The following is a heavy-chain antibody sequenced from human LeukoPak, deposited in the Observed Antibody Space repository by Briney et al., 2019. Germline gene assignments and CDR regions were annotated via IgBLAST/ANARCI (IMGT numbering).Heavy chain of an antibody. CDR1: GFTFSSSW. D-gene: IGHD2-15*01. Sequence: PGGSLRLSCAASGFTFSSSWMHWVDQGPGKGLVWVSRINNDGSGTYYADSVKGRFTISRDNSKNTLYLQMNSLRAEDTAVYYCAKGIDPRGYCSGGSCYRGMDVSGQGTTVTVSS. J-gene: IGHJ6*02. V-gene: IGHV3-74*01. CDR3: AKGIDPRGYCSGGSCYRGMDV. CDR2: INNDGSGT.